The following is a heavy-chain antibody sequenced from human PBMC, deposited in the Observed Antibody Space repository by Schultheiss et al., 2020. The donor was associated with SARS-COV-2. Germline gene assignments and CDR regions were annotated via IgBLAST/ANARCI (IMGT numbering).Heavy chain of an antibody. D-gene: IGHD5-24*01. CDR2: IYYSGST. Sequence: SETLSLTCTVSGGSISSSSYYWSWIRQPPGKGLEWIGYIYYSGSTNYNPSLKSRVTISVDTSKNQFSLKLSSVTAADTAVYYCARDLDGYNLFDYWGQGTLVTVSS. V-gene: IGHV4-61*01. CDR1: GGSISSSSYY. J-gene: IGHJ4*02. CDR3: ARDLDGYNLFDY.